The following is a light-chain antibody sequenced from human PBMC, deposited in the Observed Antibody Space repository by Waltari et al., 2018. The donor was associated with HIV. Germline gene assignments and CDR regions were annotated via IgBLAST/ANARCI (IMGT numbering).Light chain of an antibody. Sequence: QSALTQPASVSGSPGQSITISCTGTSSDVGSYSLVFWFQPQPGKAPKLMIYEGSKRPSGVSNRCSGSKSGNTASLTISGLQAEDEADYNCCSYAGSSIMVFGGGTKLTVL. CDR3: CSYAGSSIMV. CDR1: SSDVGSYSL. V-gene: IGLV2-23*01. J-gene: IGLJ2*01. CDR2: EGS.